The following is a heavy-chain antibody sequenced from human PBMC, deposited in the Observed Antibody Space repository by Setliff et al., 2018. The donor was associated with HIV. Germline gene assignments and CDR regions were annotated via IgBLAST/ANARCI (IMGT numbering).Heavy chain of an antibody. CDR2: IYHSGSA. CDR1: GYSVSNASY. Sequence: SETLSLTCTVSGYSVSNASYWGWIRQPPGKGLEWIGSIYHSGSASYNPSLGSRVTISLDTSKNQFSLRLSSVTAADTAIYYCARDGGGWSTGWRNWFDPWGQGTLVTVSS. CDR3: ARDGGGWSTGWRNWFDP. D-gene: IGHD6-19*01. J-gene: IGHJ5*02. V-gene: IGHV4-38-2*02.